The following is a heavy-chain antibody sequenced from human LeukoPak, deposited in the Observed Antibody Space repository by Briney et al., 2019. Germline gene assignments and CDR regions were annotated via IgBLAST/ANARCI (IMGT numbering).Heavy chain of an antibody. V-gene: IGHV3-48*03. CDR3: VREASAFDI. Sequence: GGSLRLSCAASGFSFSSYEMNWVRQAPGKGLECLSYISRSGSSIYYADSVKGRFTISRDNAKNSLYLQMNSLRVEDTAVYYCVREASAFDIWGQGTMVTVSS. J-gene: IGHJ3*02. CDR1: GFSFSSYE. CDR2: ISRSGSSI.